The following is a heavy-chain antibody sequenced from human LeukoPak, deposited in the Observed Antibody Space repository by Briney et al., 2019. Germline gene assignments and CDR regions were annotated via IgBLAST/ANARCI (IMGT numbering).Heavy chain of an antibody. CDR3: ARDYGVGSTMFDYY. CDR1: GGTLSRST. Sequence: ASVKVSCKASGGTLSRSTISWVRQAPGQGLEWMGGIIPIFGTPNYAQKFQGRATITADESTATAYMELSSLRSDDTAVYYCARDYGVGSTMFDYYWGQGTLVTVSS. J-gene: IGHJ4*02. CDR2: IIPIFGTP. V-gene: IGHV1-69*01. D-gene: IGHD1-26*01.